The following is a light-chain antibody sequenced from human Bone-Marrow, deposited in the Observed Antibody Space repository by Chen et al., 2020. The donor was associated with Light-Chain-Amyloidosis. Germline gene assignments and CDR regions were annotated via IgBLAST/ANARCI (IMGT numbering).Light chain of an antibody. J-gene: IGKJ1*01. Sequence: EIVLTQSPGTLSLSPGERATLSCRASQSVSSSYLAWYQQKPGQAPRLLLYGASSRATGIPERFSGSGSGTDFTLTISRLEPEDFAVYYCQKYGNSSQTFGQGTKVEIK. CDR1: QSVSSSY. V-gene: IGKV3-20*01. CDR2: GAS. CDR3: QKYGNSSQT.